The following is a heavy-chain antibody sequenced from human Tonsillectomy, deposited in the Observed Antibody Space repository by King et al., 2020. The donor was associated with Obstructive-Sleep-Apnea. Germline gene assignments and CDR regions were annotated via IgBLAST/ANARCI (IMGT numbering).Heavy chain of an antibody. J-gene: IGHJ4*02. CDR1: GDSISTYY. Sequence: QLQESGPGLVKPSETLSLTCTVSGDSISTYYCSWIRQPPGKGLEWIGDIYYSGSTSYNAPLKSRVTISVDTSKNQFSLKLRSVTAADTAVYYCARDLGYSYGIDYWGQGTLVTVSS. D-gene: IGHD5-18*01. V-gene: IGHV4-59*01. CDR2: IYYSGST. CDR3: ARDLGYSYGIDY.